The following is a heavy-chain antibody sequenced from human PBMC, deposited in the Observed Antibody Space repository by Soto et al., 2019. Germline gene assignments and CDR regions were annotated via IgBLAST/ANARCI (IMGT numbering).Heavy chain of an antibody. CDR3: AREKPARITIFGGVIPYYYYYGMDI. CDR1: GFTFSSYE. CDR2: ISSSGSTI. J-gene: IGHJ6*02. D-gene: IGHD3-3*01. V-gene: IGHV3-48*03. Sequence: GGSLRLSCAASGFTFSSYEMNWVRQAPGKGLEWVSYISSSGSTIYYADSVKGRFTISRDNAKNSLYLQMNSLRAEDTAVYYCAREKPARITIFGGVIPYYYYYGMDIWGQGNTVTVSS.